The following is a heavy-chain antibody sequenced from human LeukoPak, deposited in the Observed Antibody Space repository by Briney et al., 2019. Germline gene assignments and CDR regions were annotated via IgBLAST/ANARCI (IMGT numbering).Heavy chain of an antibody. CDR1: GYTFTSYY. CDR2: INPSSGST. V-gene: IGHV1-46*01. J-gene: IGHJ3*02. Sequence: ASVNVSCKASGYTFTSYYIHWVRQAPGQGLEWMGIINPSSGSTSYAQKFQGRVTMTRDTSTSTVYMELSSLGSEDTAVYYCARDDYGGNSHDAFDIWGQGTMVTVSS. D-gene: IGHD4-23*01. CDR3: ARDDYGGNSHDAFDI.